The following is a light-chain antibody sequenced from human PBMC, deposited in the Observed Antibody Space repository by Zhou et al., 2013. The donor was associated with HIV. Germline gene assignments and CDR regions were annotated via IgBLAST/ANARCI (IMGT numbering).Light chain of an antibody. CDR1: QNINTW. Sequence: DIQMTQSPSTLSASVGDSVTITCRASQNINTWLAWYQQSPGKAPKLLLYKASTLESGVPSRFSGSGSGTDFSLTISGLQPNDSGTFHCQQYDSDPWTFGQGTTLEIK. CDR3: QQYDSDPWT. V-gene: IGKV1-5*03. CDR2: KAS. J-gene: IGKJ1*01.